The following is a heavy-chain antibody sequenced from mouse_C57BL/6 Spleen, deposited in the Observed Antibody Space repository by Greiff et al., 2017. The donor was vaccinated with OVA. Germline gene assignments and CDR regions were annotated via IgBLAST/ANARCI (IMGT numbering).Heavy chain of an antibody. J-gene: IGHJ2*01. CDR3: VRDGSSYYFDY. CDR1: GFSFNTYA. V-gene: IGHV10-1*01. CDR2: IRSKSNNYAT. Sequence: EVMLVESGGGLVQPKGSLKLSCAASGFSFNTYAMNWVRQAPGKGLEWVARIRSKSNNYATYYADSVKDRFTISRDDSESMLYLQMNNLKTEDTAMYYCVRDGSSYYFDYWGQGTTLTVSS. D-gene: IGHD1-1*01.